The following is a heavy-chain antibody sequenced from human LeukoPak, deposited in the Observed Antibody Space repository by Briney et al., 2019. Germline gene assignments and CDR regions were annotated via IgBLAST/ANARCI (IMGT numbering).Heavy chain of an antibody. J-gene: IGHJ4*02. CDR3: ARLTQNWGYVY. CDR1: GYTFTSYA. D-gene: IGHD7-27*01. Sequence: ASVTVSCTASGYTFTSYAIHWVRQAPEHRLEWMGWINAGNGNTKYSQKFQGRVTITRDTSASTAYMELSSLRSEDTAVYYCARLTQNWGYVYWGQGTLVTVSS. V-gene: IGHV1-3*01. CDR2: INAGNGNT.